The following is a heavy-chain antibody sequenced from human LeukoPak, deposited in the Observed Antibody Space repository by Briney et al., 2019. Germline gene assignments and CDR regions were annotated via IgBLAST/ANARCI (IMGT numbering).Heavy chain of an antibody. V-gene: IGHV4-34*01. CDR3: ARVGYNFGFSWFDP. J-gene: IGHJ5*02. CDR1: GGSFSGYY. Sequence: PSETLSLTCAVYGGSFSGYYWSWIRQPPGKGLEWIGEINHSGSTNYNPSLKSRVTISVDTSKNQFSLKLSSVTAADTAVYYCARVGYNFGFSWFDPWGQGTLVTVSS. D-gene: IGHD5-18*01. CDR2: INHSGST.